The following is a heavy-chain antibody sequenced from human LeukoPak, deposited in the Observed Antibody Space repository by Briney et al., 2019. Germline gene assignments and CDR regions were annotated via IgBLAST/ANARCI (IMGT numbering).Heavy chain of an antibody. D-gene: IGHD6-19*01. V-gene: IGHV3-23*01. Sequence: GGSLRLSCAASGFTFSNYDMNWVRQAPGKGLEWVSTISASDDRTYYADSVKGRFTISRDMSTNTLYLQMNSLRAEDTAVYYCTKRLVRHFDYWGQGTLVTVSS. CDR1: GFTFSNYD. CDR3: TKRLVRHFDY. J-gene: IGHJ4*02. CDR2: ISASDDRT.